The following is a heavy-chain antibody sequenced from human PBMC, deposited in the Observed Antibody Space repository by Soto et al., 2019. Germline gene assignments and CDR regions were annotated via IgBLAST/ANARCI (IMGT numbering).Heavy chain of an antibody. V-gene: IGHV3-48*03. CDR2: SSRSGSTI. CDR1: GFTFSSYE. J-gene: IGHJ4*02. Sequence: GGSLRLSCAASGFTFSSYEMNWVRQAPGKGLEWVSYSSRSGSTIYDADSVEGRFTISRDNAQSSLFLQMSSLRAEDTAVYSCATWPGLASGSYYQFDYWGPGTLVTVSS. CDR3: ATWPGLASGSYYQFDY. D-gene: IGHD3-10*01.